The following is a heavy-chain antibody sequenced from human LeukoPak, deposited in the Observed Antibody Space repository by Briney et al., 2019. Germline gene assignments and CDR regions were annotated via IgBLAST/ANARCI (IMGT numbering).Heavy chain of an antibody. CDR1: GFTFSSYE. Sequence: GGSLRLSCAASGFTFSSYEMNWVRQAPGKGLEWVSYISSSGSTIYYADSVKGRFTISRDNSKNTLYLQMNSLRAEDTAVYYCAKDSEWELLRSRLDYWGQGTLVTVSS. J-gene: IGHJ4*02. D-gene: IGHD1-26*01. CDR3: AKDSEWELLRSRLDY. CDR2: ISSSGSTI. V-gene: IGHV3-48*03.